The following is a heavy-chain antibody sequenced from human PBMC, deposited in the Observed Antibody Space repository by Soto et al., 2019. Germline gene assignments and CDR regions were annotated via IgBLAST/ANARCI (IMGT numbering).Heavy chain of an antibody. CDR3: TASFAYDFWSGYYTRYYGMDV. CDR2: ISGSGGTT. J-gene: IGHJ6*02. CDR1: GFTFSSHA. V-gene: IGHV3-23*01. D-gene: IGHD3-3*01. Sequence: GGSLRLSCRVSGFTFSSHAMSWVRQAPGKGLECVSGISGSGGTTFYADSVKGRFTISRDNSKKTLYLQMNGLRAEDTAVYYCTASFAYDFWSGYYTRYYGMDVWGQGTTVTVSS.